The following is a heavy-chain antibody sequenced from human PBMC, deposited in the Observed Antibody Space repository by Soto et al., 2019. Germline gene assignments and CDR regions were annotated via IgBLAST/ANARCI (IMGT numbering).Heavy chain of an antibody. CDR3: AKDLRAGSGYDFDY. V-gene: IGHV3-23*01. CDR1: GFTFTSYS. J-gene: IGHJ4*02. D-gene: IGHD5-12*01. Sequence: EVQLLQSGGGLVQPGGSLRLSCAASGFTFTSYSMTWVRQTPGKGLEWVAAVNPGGYSTYYAYSVKGRFTISRDNSNKTLYLQMNSLRAEDTAVYYCAKDLRAGSGYDFDYRDQGTLVTVSS. CDR2: VNPGGYST.